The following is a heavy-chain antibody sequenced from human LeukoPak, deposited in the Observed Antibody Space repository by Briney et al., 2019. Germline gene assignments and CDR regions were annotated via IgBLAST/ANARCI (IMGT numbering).Heavy chain of an antibody. V-gene: IGHV4-34*01. Sequence: SETLSLTCAVYGGSFSGYYWSWIPQPPGKGLEWIGEINHSGTTNYNPSLKSRVTISVDTSKNQFSLKLSSVTAADTAVYYCASVDYDSSGYYFDYWGQGTLVTVSS. D-gene: IGHD3-22*01. CDR1: GGSFSGYY. CDR3: ASVDYDSSGYYFDY. CDR2: INHSGTT. J-gene: IGHJ4*02.